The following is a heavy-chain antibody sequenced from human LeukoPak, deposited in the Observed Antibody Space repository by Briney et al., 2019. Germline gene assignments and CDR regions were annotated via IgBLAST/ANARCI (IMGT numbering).Heavy chain of an antibody. CDR1: GFTVSSHY. J-gene: IGHJ5*02. V-gene: IGHV3-66*01. D-gene: IGHD1-26*01. CDR2: IYSGGTT. CDR3: ARDFSIVGATFHQS. Sequence: QPGGSLRLSCAASGFTVSSHYMNWVRQAPGSGLEWVSVIYSGGTTDYADSVKGRFTISRDNSKNTLYLQMNSLRAEDTAVYYCARDFSIVGATFHQSWGQGTLVIVSS.